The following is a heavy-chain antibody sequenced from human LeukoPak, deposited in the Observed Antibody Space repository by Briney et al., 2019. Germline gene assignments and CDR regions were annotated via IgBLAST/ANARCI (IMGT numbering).Heavy chain of an antibody. D-gene: IGHD6-19*01. Sequence: GGSLRLSCAASGFTFSSYAMSWVRQAPGKGLEWVSAISGSGGSTYYADSVKGRFTISRDNSKNTLYLQMNSLRAEDTAVYYCAKDRAPRVAVAPRDAFDIWGQGTMVTVSS. CDR2: ISGSGGST. CDR3: AKDRAPRVAVAPRDAFDI. J-gene: IGHJ3*02. CDR1: GFTFSSYA. V-gene: IGHV3-23*01.